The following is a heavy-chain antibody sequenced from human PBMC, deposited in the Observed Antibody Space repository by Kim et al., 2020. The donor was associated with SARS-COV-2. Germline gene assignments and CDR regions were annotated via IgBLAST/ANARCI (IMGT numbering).Heavy chain of an antibody. CDR3: ARDYYGSGSYLGV. CDR1: GGSISSYY. D-gene: IGHD3-10*01. Sequence: SETLSLTCTVSGGSISSYYWSWIRQPPGKGLEWIGYIYYSGSTNYNPSLKSRVTISVDTSKNQFSLKLSSVTAADTAVYYCARDYYGSGSYLGVWGQGTTVTVSS. J-gene: IGHJ6*02. CDR2: IYYSGST. V-gene: IGHV4-59*01.